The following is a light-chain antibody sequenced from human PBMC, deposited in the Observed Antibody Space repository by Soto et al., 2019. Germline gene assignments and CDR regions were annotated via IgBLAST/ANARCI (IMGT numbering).Light chain of an antibody. CDR3: QQYNKWPT. CDR2: DAS. CDR1: QSVSNI. Sequence: EIEMTQSPATLSVSPGERATLSCRASQSVSNILAWYQQKPGQAPRLLIYDASTRATGIPARFRGSGSGTEFTLTISSLQSEDFAVYYCQQYNKWPTFGGGTKVEIK. V-gene: IGKV3-15*01. J-gene: IGKJ4*01.